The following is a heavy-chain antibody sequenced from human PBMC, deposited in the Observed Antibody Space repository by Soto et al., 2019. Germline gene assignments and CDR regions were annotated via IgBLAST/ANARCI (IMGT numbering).Heavy chain of an antibody. J-gene: IGHJ4*02. D-gene: IGHD3-3*01. Sequence: GGSLRLSCAASGFTFSSYAMHWVRQAPGKGLEWVAVISYDGSNKYYADSVKGRFTISRDNSKNTLYLQMNSLRAEDTAVYYCARSPEIRFLEWGGIDYWGQGTLVIVSS. V-gene: IGHV3-30-3*01. CDR3: ARSPEIRFLEWGGIDY. CDR2: ISYDGSNK. CDR1: GFTFSSYA.